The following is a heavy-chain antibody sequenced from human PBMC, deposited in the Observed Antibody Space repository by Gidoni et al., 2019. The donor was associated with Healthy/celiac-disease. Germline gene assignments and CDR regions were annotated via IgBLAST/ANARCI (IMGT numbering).Heavy chain of an antibody. V-gene: IGHV1-58*01. CDR1: GLTVTSSA. CDR3: AAHQYYYGSGSYDAFDI. Sequence: QMQLVQSGPEGKKPGTSVTVSCKASGLTVTSSALQGVRQARGHRLELIGWIVGGSGNTNYPQKFQERVTITRYMSTSTAYMELSSLRSEDTAVYYCAAHQYYYGSGSYDAFDIWGQGTMVTVSS. J-gene: IGHJ3*02. CDR2: IVGGSGNT. D-gene: IGHD3-10*01.